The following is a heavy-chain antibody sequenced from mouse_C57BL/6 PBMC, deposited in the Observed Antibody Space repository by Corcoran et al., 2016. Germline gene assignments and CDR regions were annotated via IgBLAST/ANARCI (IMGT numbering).Heavy chain of an antibody. Sequence: QVQLQQSGPELVKPGASVKISCKASGYSFTSYYIHWVKQRPGQGLEWIGWIYPGSGNTKYNEKFKGKATLTADTSSSTAYMQLSSLTSEDSAVYYCARSREGQNYFDYWGQGTTLTVSS. J-gene: IGHJ2*01. D-gene: IGHD3-3*01. CDR3: ARSREGQNYFDY. CDR1: GYSFTSYY. V-gene: IGHV1-66*01. CDR2: IYPGSGNT.